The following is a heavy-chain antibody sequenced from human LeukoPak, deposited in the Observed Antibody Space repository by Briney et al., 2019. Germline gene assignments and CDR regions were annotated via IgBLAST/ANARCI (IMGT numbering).Heavy chain of an antibody. Sequence: PSETLSLTCTVSGGSISSSSYYWGWIRQPPGKGLEWIGSIYYSGSTYYNPSLKSRVTISVDTSKNQFSLKLSSVTAADTAVYYCAREVRYYYDSSGYHLFDYWGQGTLVTVSS. CDR3: AREVRYYYDSSGYHLFDY. V-gene: IGHV4-39*07. J-gene: IGHJ4*02. CDR1: GGSISSSSYY. CDR2: IYYSGST. D-gene: IGHD3-22*01.